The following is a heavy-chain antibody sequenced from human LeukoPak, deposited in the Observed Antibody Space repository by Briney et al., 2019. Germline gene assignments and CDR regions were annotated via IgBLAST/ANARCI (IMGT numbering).Heavy chain of an antibody. CDR1: GFTFSSYW. Sequence: GGSLRLSCAASGFTFSSYWMSWVRQAPGKGLEWVANIKQDGSEKYYVDSVKGRFTISRDNAKDSLYLQMNSLRAEDTAVYYCARDRRYYDSSGYLYYFDYWGQGTLVTVSS. J-gene: IGHJ4*02. V-gene: IGHV3-7*01. D-gene: IGHD3-22*01. CDR2: IKQDGSEK. CDR3: ARDRRYYDSSGYLYYFDY.